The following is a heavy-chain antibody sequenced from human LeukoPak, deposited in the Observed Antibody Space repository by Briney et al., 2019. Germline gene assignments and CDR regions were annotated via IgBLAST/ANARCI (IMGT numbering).Heavy chain of an antibody. V-gene: IGHV5-51*01. CDR2: FYPGDSDT. CDR3: ARRVDMATNRYFDY. J-gene: IGHJ4*02. D-gene: IGHD5-24*01. CDR1: GSRFTAYW. Sequence: GAPLKVSSKGSGSRFTAYWLGWGRRMPGKGLEWMEFFYPGDSDTRYSPSFQGQVIISADKSISTAYLQWSSLKASDTARYYCARRVDMATNRYFDYWGQGSLVTVSS.